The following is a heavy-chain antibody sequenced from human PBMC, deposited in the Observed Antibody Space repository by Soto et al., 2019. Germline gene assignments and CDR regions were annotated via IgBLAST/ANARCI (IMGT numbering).Heavy chain of an antibody. J-gene: IGHJ4*02. D-gene: IGHD3-22*01. CDR2: MNPNSGNT. Sequence: QVQLVQSGAEVKKPGASVKVSCKASGYTFTSYDINWVRQATGQGLEWMGWMNPNSGNTGYAQKFQGRVTMTRSNSVSTAYMELTGLRSEDTAVYYCARGHHYHDSSGYYGDWGQGTLVTVSS. V-gene: IGHV1-8*01. CDR1: GYTFTSYD. CDR3: ARGHHYHDSSGYYGD.